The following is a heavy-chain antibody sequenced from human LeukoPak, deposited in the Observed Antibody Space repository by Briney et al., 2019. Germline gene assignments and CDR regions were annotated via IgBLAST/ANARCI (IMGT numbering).Heavy chain of an antibody. J-gene: IGHJ5*02. V-gene: IGHV3-66*01. CDR2: IYSGGST. CDR1: GFTFSSYA. CDR3: ARMEVEWEPHNWFDP. D-gene: IGHD1-26*01. Sequence: GGSLRLSCAASGFTFSSYAMSWVRQAPGKGLEWVSVIYSGGSTYYADSVKGRFTISRDNAKNSLYLQMNSLRAEDTAVYFCARMEVEWEPHNWFDPWGQGTLVTVSS.